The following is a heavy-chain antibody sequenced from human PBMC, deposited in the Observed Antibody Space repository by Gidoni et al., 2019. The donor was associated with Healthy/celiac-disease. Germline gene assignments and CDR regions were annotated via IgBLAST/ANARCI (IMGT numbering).Heavy chain of an antibody. Sequence: GESPGQGLEWMGWISAYNGNTNYAQKLQGRVTMTTDTSTSTAYMELRSLRSDDTAVYYCARDVVFGSSQYYFDYWGQGTLVTVSS. J-gene: IGHJ4*02. V-gene: IGHV1-18*01. CDR3: ARDVVFGSSQYYFDY. CDR2: ISAYNGNT. D-gene: IGHD6-13*01.